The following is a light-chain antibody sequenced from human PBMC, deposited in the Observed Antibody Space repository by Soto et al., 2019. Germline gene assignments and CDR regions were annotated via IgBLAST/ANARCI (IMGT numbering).Light chain of an antibody. Sequence: DIPMTQSPSSLSASVGDRITITCRASQGVKTYVAWFQQKSGKAPKSLIYHASNLESGVPPRFSGGGSGTEFTLTISGLQPEDFAIYYCQQYYSFPFIFGPGTKVDTK. V-gene: IGKV1-16*01. CDR2: HAS. CDR3: QQYYSFPFI. CDR1: QGVKTY. J-gene: IGKJ3*01.